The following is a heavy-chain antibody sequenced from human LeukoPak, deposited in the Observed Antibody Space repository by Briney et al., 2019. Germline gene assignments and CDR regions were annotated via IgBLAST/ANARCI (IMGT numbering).Heavy chain of an antibody. D-gene: IGHD3-16*02. V-gene: IGHV3-23*01. CDR1: GFTFSSYA. CDR2: ISGSGGST. Sequence: RPGGSLRLSCAASGFTFSSYAMSWVRQAPGEGLEWVSAISGSGGSTYYADSVKGRFTISRDNSKNTLYLQMNSLRAEDTAVYYCAKDESIVLLDNGLDYWGQGTLVTVSS. J-gene: IGHJ4*02. CDR3: AKDESIVLLDNGLDY.